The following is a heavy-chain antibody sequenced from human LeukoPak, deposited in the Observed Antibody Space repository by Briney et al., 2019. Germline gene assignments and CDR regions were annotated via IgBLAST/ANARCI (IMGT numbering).Heavy chain of an antibody. D-gene: IGHD6-13*01. CDR2: ISSSSSYI. V-gene: IGHV3-21*01. J-gene: IGHJ4*02. CDR1: GFTFSSYS. Sequence: GGSLRLSCAASGFTFSSYSMNWVRQAPGKGLEWVSSISSSSSYIYYADSVKGRFTISRDNAKNSLYLQMNSLRAEDTAVYYWARVSSSSPDLDYWGQGTLVTVSS. CDR3: ARVSSSSPDLDY.